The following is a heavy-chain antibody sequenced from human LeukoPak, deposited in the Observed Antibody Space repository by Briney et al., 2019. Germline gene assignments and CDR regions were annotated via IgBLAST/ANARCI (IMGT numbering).Heavy chain of an antibody. J-gene: IGHJ4*02. CDR3: ARGIAAAGSLWNYYFDY. CDR1: GYTFTSYV. Sequence: ASVNVSCKASGYTFTSYVMHWVRQAPGQRLEWFGWINAGNGNTKYSQKFQGRVTITRDTSASTAYMELSSLGSEDTAVYYCARGIAAAGSLWNYYFDYWGQGTLVTVSS. V-gene: IGHV1-3*01. D-gene: IGHD6-13*01. CDR2: INAGNGNT.